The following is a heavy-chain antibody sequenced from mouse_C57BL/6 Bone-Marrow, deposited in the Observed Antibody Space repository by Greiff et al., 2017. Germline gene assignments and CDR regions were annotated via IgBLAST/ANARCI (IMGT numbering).Heavy chain of an antibody. CDR2: IDPSDSET. J-gene: IGHJ2*01. D-gene: IGHD1-1*01. CDR1: GYTFTSYW. V-gene: IGHV1-52*01. Sequence: VKLQQPGAELVRPGSSVKLSCKASGYTFTSYWMHWVKQRPIQGLEWIGNIDPSDSETHYNQKFKDKATLTVDKSSSTAYMQLSSLTSEDSAVYYCARGITTVVADYWGQGTTLTVSS. CDR3: ARGITTVVADY.